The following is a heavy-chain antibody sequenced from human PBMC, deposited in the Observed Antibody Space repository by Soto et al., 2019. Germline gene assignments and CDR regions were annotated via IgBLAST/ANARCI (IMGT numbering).Heavy chain of an antibody. CDR3: ASIKDADSYSGMXV. Sequence: SVKVSCKASGGTFSSYAISWVRQAPGQGLEWMGGIIPIFGTANYAQKFQGRVTITADESTSTAYMELSSLRSEDTAVYYCASIKDADSYSGMXVWGQGTTVTVSS. CDR2: IIPIFGTA. V-gene: IGHV1-69*13. CDR1: GGTFSSYA. J-gene: IGHJ6*02.